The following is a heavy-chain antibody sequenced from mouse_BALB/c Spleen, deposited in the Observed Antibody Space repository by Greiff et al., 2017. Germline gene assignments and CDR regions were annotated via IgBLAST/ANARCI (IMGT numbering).Heavy chain of an antibody. CDR3: ARSAIGNLLRDAMDY. V-gene: IGHV5-6-5*01. CDR2: ISSGGST. D-gene: IGHD1-1*01. J-gene: IGHJ4*01. Sequence: EVQLVESGGGLVKPGGSLKLSCAASGFTFSSYAMSWVRQTPEKRLEWVASISSGGSTYYPDSVKGRFTISRDNARNILYLQMSSLRSEDTAMYYCARSAIGNLLRDAMDYWGQGTSVTVSS. CDR1: GFTFSSYA.